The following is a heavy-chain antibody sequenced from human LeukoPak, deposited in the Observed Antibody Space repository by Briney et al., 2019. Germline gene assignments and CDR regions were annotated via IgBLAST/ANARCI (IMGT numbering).Heavy chain of an antibody. D-gene: IGHD1-26*01. CDR1: GGSISRDY. CDR2: ISYSGST. Sequence: GSLSLTCTVSGGSISRDYWGWIRQPPGKGLEWIGSISYSGSTYYNPSLKSRVTISVDTSKNQFSLKLSSVTAADTAVYYCALVGATGYYYYYMDVWGKGTTVTVSS. J-gene: IGHJ6*03. CDR3: ALVGATGYYYYYMDV. V-gene: IGHV4-39*01.